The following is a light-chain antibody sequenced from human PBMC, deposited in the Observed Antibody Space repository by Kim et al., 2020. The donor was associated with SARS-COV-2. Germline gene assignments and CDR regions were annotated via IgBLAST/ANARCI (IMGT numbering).Light chain of an antibody. Sequence: GQSITISCTGTSSDVGAYDHVCWYQQHPDKVPKLMIYDVNKRPSGVSSRFSGSKSGNTASLTISGLQTEDEADYYCSSFATSTTWVFGGGTKVTVL. CDR3: SSFATSTTWV. CDR1: SSDVGAYDH. V-gene: IGLV2-14*04. J-gene: IGLJ3*02. CDR2: DVN.